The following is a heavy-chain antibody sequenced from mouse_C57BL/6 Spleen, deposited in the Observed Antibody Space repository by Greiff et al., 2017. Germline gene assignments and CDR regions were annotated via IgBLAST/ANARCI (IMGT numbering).Heavy chain of an antibody. CDR2: IYPGNSDT. CDR3: TKGIHLGDFDY. Sequence: VQLQQSGTVLARPGASVKMSCKTSGYTFTSYWMHWVKQRPGQGLEWIGAIYPGNSDTSYNQKFKGKAKLTAVTSASTAYMELSSLTNEDSAVYYCTKGIHLGDFDYWGQGTTLTVAS. CDR1: GYTFTSYW. V-gene: IGHV1-5*01. J-gene: IGHJ2*01. D-gene: IGHD3-1*01.